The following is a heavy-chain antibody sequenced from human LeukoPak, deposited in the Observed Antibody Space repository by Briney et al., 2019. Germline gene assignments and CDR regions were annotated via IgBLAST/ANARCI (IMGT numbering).Heavy chain of an antibody. Sequence: GGSLRLSCAASGFTFSSYAMSWVRQPPGKGLEWVSTISGSGGSTYYADSVKGRFTISRDNAKNSLYLQMNSLRAEDTAVYYCARAYYDFWSGYLYYFDYWGQGTLVTVSS. J-gene: IGHJ4*02. V-gene: IGHV3-23*01. CDR2: ISGSGGST. CDR1: GFTFSSYA. CDR3: ARAYYDFWSGYLYYFDY. D-gene: IGHD3-3*01.